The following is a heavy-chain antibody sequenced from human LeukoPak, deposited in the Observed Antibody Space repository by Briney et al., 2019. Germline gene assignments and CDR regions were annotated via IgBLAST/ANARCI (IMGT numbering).Heavy chain of an antibody. CDR1: GFTFSSYW. CDR3: ARDRETVRGVSRRLLLDY. Sequence: PGGSLRLSCAASGFTFSSYWMSWVRQAPGKGLEWVANIKQDGSEKYYVDSVKGRFTISRDNAKNSLYLQMNSLRAEDTAVYYCARDRETVRGVSRRLLLDYWGQGTLVTVSS. J-gene: IGHJ4*02. CDR2: IKQDGSEK. V-gene: IGHV3-7*01. D-gene: IGHD3-10*01.